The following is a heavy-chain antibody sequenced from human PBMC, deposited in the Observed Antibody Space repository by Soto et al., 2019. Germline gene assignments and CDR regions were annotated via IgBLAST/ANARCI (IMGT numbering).Heavy chain of an antibody. CDR2: ISYDGSNK. Sequence: VRQAPGKGLEWVAVISYDGSNKYYADSVKGRFTISRDNSKNTLYLQMNSLRAEDTAVYYCARDPVAYCGGDCRTFDYWGQGTLVTVSS. J-gene: IGHJ4*02. CDR3: ARDPVAYCGGDCRTFDY. D-gene: IGHD2-21*02. V-gene: IGHV3-30-3*01.